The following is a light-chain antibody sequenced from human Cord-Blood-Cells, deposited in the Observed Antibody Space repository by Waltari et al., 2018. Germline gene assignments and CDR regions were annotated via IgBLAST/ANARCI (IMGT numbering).Light chain of an antibody. CDR3: QTWGTGIHWV. Sequence: QLVLTQSPSASASLGASVKLTCTLSSGHSSYAIAWHHQQPEKGPRYLMKLNSDGSHSKGDGIPDRFSGSSSGAERYLTISSLQSEDEADYYCQTWGTGIHWVFGGGTKLTVL. V-gene: IGLV4-69*01. CDR1: SGHSSYA. CDR2: LNSDGSH. J-gene: IGLJ3*02.